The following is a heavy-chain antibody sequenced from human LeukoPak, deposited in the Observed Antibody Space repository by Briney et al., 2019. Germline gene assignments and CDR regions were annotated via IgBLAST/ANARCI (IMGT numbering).Heavy chain of an antibody. Sequence: ASVKVSCKASGYTFTSYDINWVRQATGQGLEWMGWMNPNSGNTGYAQKFQGRVTMARNTSISTAYMELSSLRSEDTAVYYCARSDSSITIFGVVIVNSIDYWGQGTLVTVSS. CDR3: ARSDSSITIFGVVIVNSIDY. J-gene: IGHJ4*02. D-gene: IGHD3-3*01. CDR1: GYTFTSYD. CDR2: MNPNSGNT. V-gene: IGHV1-8*01.